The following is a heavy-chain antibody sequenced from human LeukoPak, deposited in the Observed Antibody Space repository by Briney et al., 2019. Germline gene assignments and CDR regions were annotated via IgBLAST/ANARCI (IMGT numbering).Heavy chain of an antibody. D-gene: IGHD3-22*01. CDR1: GFTFSSYS. Sequence: PGGSLRLSCAASGFTFSSYSMNWVRQAPEKGLEWVSSISSSSYIYYADSVKGRFTISRDNAKNSLYLQMNSLRAEDTAVYYCARAIYDYYDSSGSGSRLFDYWGQGTLVTVSS. CDR3: ARAIYDYYDSSGSGSRLFDY. V-gene: IGHV3-21*01. CDR2: ISSSSYI. J-gene: IGHJ4*02.